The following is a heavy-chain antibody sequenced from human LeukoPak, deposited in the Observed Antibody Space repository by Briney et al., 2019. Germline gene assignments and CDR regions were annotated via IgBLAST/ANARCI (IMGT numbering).Heavy chain of an antibody. CDR2: IYWNDDK. V-gene: IGHV2-5*01. CDR1: GVSLSTSGVG. J-gene: IGHJ6*02. CDR3: AHGYSSSWYGGYYYYGMDV. D-gene: IGHD6-13*01. Sequence: SGPTLVNPTQTLTLTCTFSGVSLSTSGVGVGWIRQPPGKALEWLALIYWNDDKRYSPSLKSRLTITKDTSKNQVVLTMTNMDPVDTATYYCAHGYSSSWYGGYYYYGMDVWGQGTTVTVSS.